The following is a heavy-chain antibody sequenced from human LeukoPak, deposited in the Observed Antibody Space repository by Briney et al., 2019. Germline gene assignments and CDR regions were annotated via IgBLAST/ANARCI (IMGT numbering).Heavy chain of an antibody. V-gene: IGHV3-23*01. CDR1: GLTFSSYG. J-gene: IGHJ4*02. Sequence: PGGSLRLSCAASGLTFSSYGTSWVRQAPVKGLEWVSAISGSGGSTYYADSVKGRFTISRDSSKNTLYLQMNSLRPEDTAVYYCARARPSMWIDYWGQGTLVTVSS. CDR3: ARARPSMWIDY. D-gene: IGHD5-12*01. CDR2: ISGSGGST.